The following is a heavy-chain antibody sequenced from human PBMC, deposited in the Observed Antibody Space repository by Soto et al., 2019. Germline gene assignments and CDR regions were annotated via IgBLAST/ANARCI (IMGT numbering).Heavy chain of an antibody. D-gene: IGHD3-22*01. CDR2: LYYGRSA. CDR3: ALRSMAVVPEY. CDR1: GDSISSYY. J-gene: IGHJ4*02. Sequence: QVQMQESGPGLVKPSETLSLTCAVSGDSISSYYGMWIRQPPGKGLEFIGYLYYGRSANYNPSLKSRVTLSVDTSTNQCSLTLSSMTAADTAVYYCALRSMAVVPEYWGQGTLVTVSS. V-gene: IGHV4-59*01.